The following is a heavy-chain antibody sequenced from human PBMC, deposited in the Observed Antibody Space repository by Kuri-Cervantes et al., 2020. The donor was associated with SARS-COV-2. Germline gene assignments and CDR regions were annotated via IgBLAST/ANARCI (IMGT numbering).Heavy chain of an antibody. CDR2: TNGDGSTT. CDR3: VRGFDP. V-gene: IGHV3-74*01. J-gene: IGHJ5*02. Sequence: LSLTCAASGFAFSTYWMHWVRQTPGRGLVWVSRTNGDGSTTKYADSVKGRFTISRDNVQNILYLQMNSLRVEDTGVYYCVRGFDPWGQGTLVTVSS. CDR1: GFAFSTYW.